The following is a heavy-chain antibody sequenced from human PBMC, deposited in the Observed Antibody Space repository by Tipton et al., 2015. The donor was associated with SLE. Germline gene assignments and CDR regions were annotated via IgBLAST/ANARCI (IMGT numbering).Heavy chain of an antibody. CDR2: IFYSGST. Sequence: TLSLTCTVSGGSISSSSYYWGWIRQLPGKGLEWIGYIFYSGSTNYNPSLKSRVTISVDTSKNQFSLKLSSVTAADTALYYCARGRDFWSGYPNAFFDYWGQGTLVTVSS. CDR3: ARGRDFWSGYPNAFFDY. CDR1: GGSISSSSYY. V-gene: IGHV4-61*05. J-gene: IGHJ4*02. D-gene: IGHD3-3*01.